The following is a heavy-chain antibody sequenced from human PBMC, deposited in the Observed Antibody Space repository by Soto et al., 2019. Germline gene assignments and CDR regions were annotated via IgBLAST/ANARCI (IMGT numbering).Heavy chain of an antibody. CDR3: ARDARVSEIAAAGTDAFDI. Sequence: SQTLSLTCAISGDSVSSNSAAWNWIRQSPSRGLEWLGRTYYRSKWYNDYAVSVKSRITINPDTSKNQFSLQLNSVTPEDTAVYYCARDARVSEIAAAGTDAFDIWGQGTMVTVSS. CDR1: GDSVSSNSAA. CDR2: TYYRSKWYN. J-gene: IGHJ3*02. V-gene: IGHV6-1*01. D-gene: IGHD6-13*01.